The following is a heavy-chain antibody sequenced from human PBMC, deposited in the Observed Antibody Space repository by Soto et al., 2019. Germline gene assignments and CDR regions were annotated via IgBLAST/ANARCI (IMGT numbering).Heavy chain of an antibody. J-gene: IGHJ5*02. CDR1: GFTFSSYS. D-gene: IGHD6-13*01. CDR3: ARHPERIAEIGWFDP. CDR2: ISSSSSTI. V-gene: IGHV3-48*01. Sequence: EVQLVESGGGLVQPGGSLRLSCAASGFTFSSYSMNWFRQDPGKWLEWVSYISSSSSTIYYADSVKGRFTISRDNAKNSLYLQMNSLRAEDTAVYYCARHPERIAEIGWFDPWGQGTLVTVSS.